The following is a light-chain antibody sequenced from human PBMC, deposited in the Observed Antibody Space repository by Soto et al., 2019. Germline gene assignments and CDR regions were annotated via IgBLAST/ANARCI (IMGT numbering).Light chain of an antibody. Sequence: DIQMTQSPPTLSASVGDRVTITCRASQSIRHYLAWYQQMPGKAPKLLIYGASSLQSGVPSRFSGSGSGTEFTLTISSLQPDDFATYFCQHHNSYSLTCGQGTKVDIK. J-gene: IGKJ1*01. CDR2: GAS. V-gene: IGKV1-5*01. CDR3: QHHNSYSLT. CDR1: QSIRHY.